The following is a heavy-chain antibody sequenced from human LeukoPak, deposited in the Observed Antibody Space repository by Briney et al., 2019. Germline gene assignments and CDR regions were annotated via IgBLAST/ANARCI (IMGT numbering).Heavy chain of an antibody. CDR2: INSDGSST. CDR3: ASRAYYYGTGFDY. D-gene: IGHD3-10*01. Sequence: GGSLRLSCAASGFTFSSYWMHWVRQAPGKGLVWVPRINSDGSSTSYADSVKGRFTISRDNAKNTLYLQMNSLRAEDTAVYYCASRAYYYGTGFDYWGQGTLVTVSS. V-gene: IGHV3-74*01. CDR1: GFTFSSYW. J-gene: IGHJ4*02.